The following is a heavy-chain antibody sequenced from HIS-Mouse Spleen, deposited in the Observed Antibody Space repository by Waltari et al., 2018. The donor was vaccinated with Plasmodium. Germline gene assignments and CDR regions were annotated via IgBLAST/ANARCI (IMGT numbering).Heavy chain of an antibody. J-gene: IGHJ6*02. CDR3: ARDLDYSNYYYYYGMDV. D-gene: IGHD4-4*01. Sequence: QLQLQESGPGLVKPSETLSLTCTVSGGSISSSSYYWGWLRQPPGKGLEWIGSIYYSGSTYYNPSLKSRVTISVDTSKNQFSLKLSSVTAADTAVYYCARDLDYSNYYYYYGMDVWGQGTTVTVSS. CDR1: GGSISSSSYY. CDR2: IYYSGST. V-gene: IGHV4-39*07.